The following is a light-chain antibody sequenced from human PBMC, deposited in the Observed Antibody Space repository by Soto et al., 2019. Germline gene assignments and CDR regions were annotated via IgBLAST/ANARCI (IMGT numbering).Light chain of an antibody. Sequence: DIQLTQSPSFLSASVGDRVTITCRASQGISSYLAWYQQKPGKAPKLLIYAASTLQSGVPSRFSGSGSGTAFTLTTSSLQPEDFATSYCQQLNSYPGITFGPGTKVDIK. CDR2: AAS. J-gene: IGKJ3*01. CDR3: QQLNSYPGIT. V-gene: IGKV1-9*01. CDR1: QGISSY.